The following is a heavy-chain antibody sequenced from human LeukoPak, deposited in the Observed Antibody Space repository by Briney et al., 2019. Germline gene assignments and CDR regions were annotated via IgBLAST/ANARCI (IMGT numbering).Heavy chain of an antibody. J-gene: IGHJ4*02. CDR1: GFTFSSYG. D-gene: IGHD3-10*01. Sequence: PGGSLRLSCAACGFTFSSYGMHWVRQAPGRGLEWVAVMWYDGSNKYYADSVKGRFTISRDNSKNTLYLQMNNLRAEDTAVYYCARDFYVGSGSYYIGYWGQGTLVTVSS. CDR2: MWYDGSNK. CDR3: ARDFYVGSGSYYIGY. V-gene: IGHV3-33*01.